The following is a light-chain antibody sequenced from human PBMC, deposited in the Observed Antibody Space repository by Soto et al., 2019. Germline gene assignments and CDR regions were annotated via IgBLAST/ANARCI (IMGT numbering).Light chain of an antibody. J-gene: IGKJ1*01. CDR1: QGIISN. CDR3: QQYSYYRT. CDR2: AAS. V-gene: IGKV1-8*01. Sequence: AIRMTQSPSSLSASTGDRATISCRSSQGIISNLAWYQPKPGQAPKLLIYAASTLQSGVPSRFSGSGSGTAFTLTISCLQSDDSATYYCQQYSYYRTFGQGTKVDIK.